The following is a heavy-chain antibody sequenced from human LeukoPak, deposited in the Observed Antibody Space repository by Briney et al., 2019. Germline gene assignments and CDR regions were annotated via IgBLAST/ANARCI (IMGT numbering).Heavy chain of an antibody. CDR2: FKSRDDRGTI. V-gene: IGHV3-15*01. J-gene: IGHJ5*02. Sequence: PGGSLRLSCAASGFTFSSYWMSWVRQGPGKGLEWVARFKSRDDRGTIDYGTPVRGRFIISRDDSRGMLYLQMNRLKIEDTGVYYCTTGGIKFDRWGQGTLVTVSS. CDR1: GFTFSSYW. D-gene: IGHD5-24*01. CDR3: TTGGIKFDR.